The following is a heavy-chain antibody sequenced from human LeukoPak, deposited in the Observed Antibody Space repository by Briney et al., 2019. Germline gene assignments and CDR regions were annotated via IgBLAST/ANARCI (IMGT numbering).Heavy chain of an antibody. J-gene: IGHJ6*02. CDR1: GYTFTSYG. CDR3: ARDYGCNSDYYYYGMDV. CDR2: ISAYNGNT. V-gene: IGHV1-18*01. Sequence: ASVKVSCKASGYTFTSYGISWVRQAPGQGLEWMGWISAYNGNTNYAQKLQGRVTMTTDTSTSTAYMELRSLRSDDTAVYYCARDYGCNSDYYYYGMDVWGQGTTVTVSS. D-gene: IGHD4-23*01.